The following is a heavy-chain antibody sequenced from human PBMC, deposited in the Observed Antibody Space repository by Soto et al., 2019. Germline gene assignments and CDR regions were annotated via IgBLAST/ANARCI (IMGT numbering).Heavy chain of an antibody. D-gene: IGHD3-10*01. J-gene: IGHJ6*01. Sequence: QVQLVESGGGVVQPGRSLRLSCVVSGFTFSSYGMHWVRQAPGKGLEWMSVISNDGLNKYYADSVKGRFTISRDDSKNTLYLQMNSLRAEDTAVYYCARPRGDYYYYYGMDVW. V-gene: IGHV3-30*03. CDR1: GFTFSSYG. CDR3: ARPRGDYYYYYGMDV. CDR2: ISNDGLNK.